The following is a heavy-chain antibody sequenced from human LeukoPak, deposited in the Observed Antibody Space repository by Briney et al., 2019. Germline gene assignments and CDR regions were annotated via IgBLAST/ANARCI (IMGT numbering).Heavy chain of an antibody. V-gene: IGHV3-53*01. D-gene: IGHD2-2*01. Sequence: GGSLRLSCAASGFTISSNYMSWVRQAPGKGLEWVSVIYSGGSTYYADSVKGRFTISRDNSKNTLYLQMNSLRAEDTAVYYCARDVVPAASAHWGQGTLVTVSS. CDR2: IYSGGST. CDR3: ARDVVPAASAH. CDR1: GFTISSNY. J-gene: IGHJ4*02.